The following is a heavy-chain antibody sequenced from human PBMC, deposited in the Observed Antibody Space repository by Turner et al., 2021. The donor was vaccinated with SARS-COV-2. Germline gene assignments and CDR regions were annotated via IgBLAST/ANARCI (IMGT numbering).Heavy chain of an antibody. V-gene: IGHV4-39*01. CDR3: ARLPERYFFDY. Sequence: LQLQESGPGLVKPSETLSLTCTVSGGSITKNYDYWGWIRQPPGKGLEWIGSNYYSGNTYYNPSLKSRVTISVDTSKSQFSLKLSSVTAADTAVYYCARLPERYFFDYWGQGALVTVSS. J-gene: IGHJ4*02. CDR1: GGSITKNYDY. CDR2: NYYSGNT.